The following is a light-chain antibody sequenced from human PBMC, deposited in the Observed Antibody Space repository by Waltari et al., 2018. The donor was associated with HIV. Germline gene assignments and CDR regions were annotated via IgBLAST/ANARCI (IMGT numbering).Light chain of an antibody. J-gene: IGLJ2*01. V-gene: IGLV1-47*01. CDR3: AAWDDTLTVV. CDR1: RSTIETHQ. CDR2: RNN. Sequence: QSVLTLPPSASGTPGHRVPTHSPGTRSTIETHQLYWYQQFPGTAPKLLIYRNNKRPSGVPDRFSGSKSGTSASLAISGLRSDDEADYYCAAWDDTLTVVFGGGTKLTVL.